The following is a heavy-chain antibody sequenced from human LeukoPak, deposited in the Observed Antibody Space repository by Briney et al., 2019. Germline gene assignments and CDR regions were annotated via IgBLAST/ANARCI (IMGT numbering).Heavy chain of an antibody. CDR2: IRSKTDSYAT. D-gene: IGHD1-26*01. Sequence: PGGSLRLSCTASGFTFSGSAIHWVRQASGKGLEWVGRIRSKTDSYATAYAASVKGRFTISRDDSKNTAYLQMNSLKTEDTAVYYCTRGSGSYEFDYWGQGTLVTVSS. CDR1: GFTFSGSA. CDR3: TRGSGSYEFDY. V-gene: IGHV3-73*01. J-gene: IGHJ4*02.